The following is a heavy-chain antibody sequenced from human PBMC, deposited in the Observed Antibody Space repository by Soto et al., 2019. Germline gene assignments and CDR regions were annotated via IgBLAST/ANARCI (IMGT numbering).Heavy chain of an antibody. Sequence: ASVKVSCKASGYTFRNYGISWVRQAPGQGLEWMGWISPFNGNIKYGQKFQGRVTVTTDTSTSIAYMELTSLRSDDTAVYYCAKEEDSQALDFWGQGTLVPVSS. V-gene: IGHV1-18*01. CDR2: ISPFNGNI. CDR1: GYTFRNYG. CDR3: AKEEDSQALDF. J-gene: IGHJ4*02.